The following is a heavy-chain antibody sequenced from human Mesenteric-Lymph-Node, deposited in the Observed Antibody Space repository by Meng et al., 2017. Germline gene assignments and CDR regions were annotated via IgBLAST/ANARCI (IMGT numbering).Heavy chain of an antibody. Sequence: GESLKISCAASGFTFTSYEMNWVRQAPGKGLEWVSHIGTSGSPIYYADSVKGRFTISKDNAKTSLYLQMNSLRAEDKAVYYCAKGGGGYDLSFDYWGQGTLVTVSS. CDR1: GFTFTSYE. J-gene: IGHJ4*02. CDR2: IGTSGSPI. CDR3: AKGGGGYDLSFDY. D-gene: IGHD5-12*01. V-gene: IGHV3-48*03.